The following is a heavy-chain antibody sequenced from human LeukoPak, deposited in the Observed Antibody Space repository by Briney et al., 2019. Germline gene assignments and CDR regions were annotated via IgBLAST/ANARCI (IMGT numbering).Heavy chain of an antibody. V-gene: IGHV4-39*07. CDR1: GGSISSSSYY. J-gene: IGHJ4*02. CDR2: IYYSGST. D-gene: IGHD3-3*01. CDR3: ARGYVLRFLEWFPFDY. Sequence: SETLSLTCTVSGGSISSSSYYWGWIRQPPGKGLEWIGSIYYSGSTYYNPSLKSRVTISVDTSKNQFSLKLSSVTAADTAVYYCARGYVLRFLEWFPFDYWGQGTLVTVSS.